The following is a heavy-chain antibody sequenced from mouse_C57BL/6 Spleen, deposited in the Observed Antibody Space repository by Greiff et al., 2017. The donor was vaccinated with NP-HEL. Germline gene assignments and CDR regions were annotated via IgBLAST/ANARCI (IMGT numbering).Heavy chain of an antibody. V-gene: IGHV5-17*01. Sequence: EVHLVESGGGLVKPGGSLKLSCAASGFTFSDYGMHWVRQAPEKGLEWVAYISSGSSTIYYADTVKGRFTISRDNAKNTLFLQMTSLRSEDTAMYYCARGPTAYYGNFYYYAMDYWGQGTSVTVSS. CDR3: ARGPTAYYGNFYYYAMDY. J-gene: IGHJ4*01. CDR1: GFTFSDYG. CDR2: ISSGSSTI. D-gene: IGHD2-1*01.